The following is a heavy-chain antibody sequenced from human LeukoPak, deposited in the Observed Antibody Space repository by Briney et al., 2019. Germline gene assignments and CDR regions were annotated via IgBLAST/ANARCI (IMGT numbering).Heavy chain of an antibody. CDR1: GFTFSSYW. Sequence: PGRSLRLSCAASGFTFSSYWMSWVRQAPGKGLEWVANIKQDGSEKYYVASVKGRFTISRDNAKNSLYLQMNSLRAEDTAVYYCASLRGYGYYFDYWGQGTLVTVSS. CDR2: IKQDGSEK. CDR3: ASLRGYGYYFDY. D-gene: IGHD5-12*01. V-gene: IGHV3-7*01. J-gene: IGHJ4*02.